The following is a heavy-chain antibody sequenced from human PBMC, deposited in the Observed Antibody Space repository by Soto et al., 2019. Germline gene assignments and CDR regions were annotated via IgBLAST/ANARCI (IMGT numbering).Heavy chain of an antibody. CDR3: ARDSSYDSSGYQSSGMDV. V-gene: IGHV4-31*01. J-gene: IGHJ6*02. Sequence: QVQLQESGPGLVKPSQTLSLTCTVSGGSISSGGYYWSWIRQHPGKGLEGIGYIYYSGSTYYNPSLKSLVTITVDTSKNLFSLKLSSVTAADTAVYYCARDSSYDSSGYQSSGMDVWGQGTTVTVSS. CDR1: GGSISSGGYY. D-gene: IGHD3-22*01. CDR2: IYYSGST.